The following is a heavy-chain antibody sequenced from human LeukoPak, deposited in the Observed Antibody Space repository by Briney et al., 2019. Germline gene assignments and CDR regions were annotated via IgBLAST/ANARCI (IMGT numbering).Heavy chain of an antibody. D-gene: IGHD2-15*01. CDR1: GNTFSSYG. CDR2: KSYDGSNK. V-gene: IGHV3-30*18. Sequence: PGGSLRLYCAASGNTFSSYGMHWVRQAPGKGLEWVAVKSYDGSNKCYADSVKGRFTISRDNSKNTLYLQMNSLRAEDAAVYYCAKGGYCSGGSCYAVGPTDLYFDYWGQGTLVTVSS. J-gene: IGHJ4*02. CDR3: AKGGYCSGGSCYAVGPTDLYFDY.